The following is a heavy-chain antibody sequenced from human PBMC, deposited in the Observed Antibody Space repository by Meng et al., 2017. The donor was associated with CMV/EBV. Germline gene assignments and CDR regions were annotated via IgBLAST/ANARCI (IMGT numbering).Heavy chain of an antibody. Sequence: GESLKISCAASGFTFSGSAMHWVRQAPGKGLEWVGRIKSKTDGGTTDYAAPVKGRFTISRDDSKNTLYLQMNSLKTEDTAVYYCTTVVGMIVVVIWGQGTLVTVSS. CDR2: IKSKTDGGTT. CDR3: TTVVGMIVVVI. V-gene: IGHV3-15*01. CDR1: GFTFSGSA. D-gene: IGHD3-22*01. J-gene: IGHJ4*02.